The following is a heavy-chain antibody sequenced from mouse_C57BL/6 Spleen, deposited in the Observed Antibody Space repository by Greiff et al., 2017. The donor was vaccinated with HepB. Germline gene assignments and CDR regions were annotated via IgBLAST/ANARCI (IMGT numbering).Heavy chain of an antibody. CDR1: GYTFTSYW. V-gene: IGHV1-59*01. D-gene: IGHD1-1*01. CDR3: ARGAITTVLDY. CDR2: IDPSDSYT. Sequence: QVQLQQPGAELVRPGTSVKLSCKASGYTFTSYWMHWVKQRPGQGLEWIGVIDPSDSYTNYNQKFKGKATLTVDTSSSTAYMQLSSLTSEDSAVYYCARGAITTVLDYWGQGTTLTVSS. J-gene: IGHJ2*01.